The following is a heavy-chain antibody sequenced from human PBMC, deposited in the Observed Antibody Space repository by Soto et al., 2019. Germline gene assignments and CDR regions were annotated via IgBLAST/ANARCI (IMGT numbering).Heavy chain of an antibody. CDR1: GFTFSGSA. CDR2: IRSKANSYAT. CDR3: TTDSYMTTIVVRFDH. V-gene: IGHV3-73*01. Sequence: PGGSLRLSCAASGFTFSGSAMHWVRQASGKGLEWVGRIRSKANSYATAYAASVKGRFTISRDDSKHTAYLQMNSLKTEDTAVYYCTTDSYMTTIVVRFDHWGHGTLVTVSS. J-gene: IGHJ4*01. D-gene: IGHD3-22*01.